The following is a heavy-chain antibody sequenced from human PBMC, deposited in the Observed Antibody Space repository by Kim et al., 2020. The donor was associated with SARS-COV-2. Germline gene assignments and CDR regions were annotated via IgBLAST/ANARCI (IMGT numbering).Heavy chain of an antibody. CDR1: GFTFSDYY. CDR3: ARLFNPRGTLYFDY. CDR2: ISSSSSYT. Sequence: GGSLRLSCAASGFTFSDYYMSWIRQAPGKGLEWVSYISSSSSYTNYADSVKGRFTISRDNAKNSLYLQMNSLRAEDTAVYYCARLFNPRGTLYFDYWGQGTLVTVSS. V-gene: IGHV3-11*06. D-gene: IGHD1-1*01. J-gene: IGHJ4*02.